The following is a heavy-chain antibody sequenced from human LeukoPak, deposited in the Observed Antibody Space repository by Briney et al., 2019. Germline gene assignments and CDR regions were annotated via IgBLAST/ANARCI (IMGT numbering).Heavy chain of an antibody. J-gene: IGHJ3*02. Sequence: GASVKVSCKASGYTFTGYYMHWVRQAPGQGLEWMGWISAYNGNTNYAQKFQGRVTITADKSTSTAYMELSSLRSEDTAVYYCARDTHYYDSSGYFGVLAFDIWGQGTMVTVSS. D-gene: IGHD3-22*01. CDR1: GYTFTGYY. CDR3: ARDTHYYDSSGYFGVLAFDI. V-gene: IGHV1-18*04. CDR2: ISAYNGNT.